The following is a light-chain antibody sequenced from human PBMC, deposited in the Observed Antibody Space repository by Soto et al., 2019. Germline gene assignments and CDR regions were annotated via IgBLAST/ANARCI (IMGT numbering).Light chain of an antibody. J-gene: IGLJ3*02. V-gene: IGLV4-69*01. CDR3: RTWGAGIRV. CDR1: SGHSNYA. Sequence: QPVLTQSPSASASLGASVKLTCTLSSGHSNYAIAWHQQQPEKGPRYLMRVNRDGSHTKGDGIPDRFSGSTSGAERYLTISSLQSEDEADYYCRTWGAGIRVFGGGTKLTVL. CDR2: VNRDGSH.